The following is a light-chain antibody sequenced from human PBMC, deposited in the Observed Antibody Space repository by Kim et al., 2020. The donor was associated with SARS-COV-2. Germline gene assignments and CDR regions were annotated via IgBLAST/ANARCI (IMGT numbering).Light chain of an antibody. CDR1: QNPVYTYRNTY. CDR3: MQGTHWPPT. V-gene: IGKV2-30*01. J-gene: IGKJ1*01. Sequence: PASISSKSTQNPVYTYRNTYLTCFHQKPSQSPTLLIYKISTRHSDHPDRFSGSGSGTDFTLKISKVEAEDVGIYYCMQGTHWPPTFVQGTKVDIK. CDR2: KIS.